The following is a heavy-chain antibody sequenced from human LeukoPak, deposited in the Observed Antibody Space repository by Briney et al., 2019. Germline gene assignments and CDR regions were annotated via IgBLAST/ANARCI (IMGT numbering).Heavy chain of an antibody. D-gene: IGHD3-16*01. Sequence: LGGSLRLSCAASRFTFSSYSMNWVRQAPGKGLEWVSGMSGSGGSTYYADSVKGRFTISRDNSKNTLYLQMNTLRAEDTAVYYCAKDREYSYVYDAFDIWGQGTLVTVSS. V-gene: IGHV3-23*01. CDR2: MSGSGGST. J-gene: IGHJ3*02. CDR3: AKDREYSYVYDAFDI. CDR1: RFTFSSYS.